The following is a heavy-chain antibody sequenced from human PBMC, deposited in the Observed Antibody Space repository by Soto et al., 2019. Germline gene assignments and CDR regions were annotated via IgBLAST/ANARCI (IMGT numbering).Heavy chain of an antibody. D-gene: IGHD3-3*01. J-gene: IGHJ5*02. V-gene: IGHV4-4*07. CDR3: ARGQRFSDWFDP. CDR2: IYSSGST. CDR1: GGTLSGYY. Sequence: PSETLSLTCTVTGGTLSGYYWTWIRQSAGGGLEWIGRIYSSGSTNYNPSLKSRVTISLDTSMSHFSLRLRSVSAADTAVYYCARGQRFSDWFDPWGHGTLVTVSS.